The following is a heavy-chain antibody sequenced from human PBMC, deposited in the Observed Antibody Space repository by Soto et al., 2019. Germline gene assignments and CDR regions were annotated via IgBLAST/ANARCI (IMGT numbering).Heavy chain of an antibody. V-gene: IGHV1-18*01. CDR1: GYTFTSYG. CDR3: ARIVGTRPGFYFDY. D-gene: IGHD1-26*01. Sequence: QVQLVQSGAEVKKPGASVKVSCKASGYTFTSYGISWVRQAPAQGLEWMGWISAYNGNTNDAQTLQGRVTMTTDTSTSTAYMELRSLTSDDTAVYYCARIVGTRPGFYFDYWGQGTLVTVYS. CDR2: ISAYNGNT. J-gene: IGHJ4*02.